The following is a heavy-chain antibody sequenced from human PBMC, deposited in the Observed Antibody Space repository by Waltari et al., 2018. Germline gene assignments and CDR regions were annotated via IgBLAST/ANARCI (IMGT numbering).Heavy chain of an antibody. CDR1: GFTFSSYG. J-gene: IGHJ4*02. Sequence: QVQLVESGGGVVQPGGSLRLSCAASGFTFSSYGMHWVRQAPGKGLEWVAFIRYDGSNKYYADSVKGRFTISRDNSKNTLYLQMNSLRAEDTAVYYCAKDWVQGSSSHWGQGTLVTVSS. CDR3: AKDWVQGSSSH. CDR2: IRYDGSNK. V-gene: IGHV3-30*02. D-gene: IGHD6-6*01.